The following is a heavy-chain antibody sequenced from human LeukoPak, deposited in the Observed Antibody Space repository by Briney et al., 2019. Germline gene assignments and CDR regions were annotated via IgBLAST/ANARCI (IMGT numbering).Heavy chain of an antibody. J-gene: IGHJ5*02. Sequence: PRGSLRLSCAASGFTFSNAWMSWVRQAPGKGLEWVGRIKSKTDGGTTDYAAPVKGRFTISRDDSKNTLYLQMNSLKTEDTAVYYCTTVGGYYGSGSYPNWFDPWGQGTLVTVSS. CDR3: TTVGGYYGSGSYPNWFDP. CDR1: GFTFSNAW. D-gene: IGHD3-10*01. V-gene: IGHV3-15*01. CDR2: IKSKTDGGTT.